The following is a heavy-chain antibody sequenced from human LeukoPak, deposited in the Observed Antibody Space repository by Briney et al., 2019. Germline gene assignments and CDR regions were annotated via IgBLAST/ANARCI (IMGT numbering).Heavy chain of an antibody. CDR1: GGSISSGSYY. V-gene: IGHV4-61*02. Sequence: SETLSLTCTVSGGSISSGSYYWSWIRQPAGKGLEWIGRIYTSGSTNYNPSLKSRVTISVDTSKNQFSLKLSSVTAADTAVYYCARGPGIAAAGTSPLDYWGQGTLVTVSS. CDR2: IYTSGST. CDR3: ARGPGIAAAGTSPLDY. D-gene: IGHD6-13*01. J-gene: IGHJ4*02.